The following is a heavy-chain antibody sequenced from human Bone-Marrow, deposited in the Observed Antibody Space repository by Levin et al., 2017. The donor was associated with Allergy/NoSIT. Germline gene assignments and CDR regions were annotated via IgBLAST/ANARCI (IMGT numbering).Heavy chain of an antibody. V-gene: IGHV3-73*01. Sequence: GGSLRLSCAASGFTFSASPLNWVRQASGKGLEWVARIRTKANTYVTAYAASVKGRFTISRDDSKNTAYLQMNSLKTEDTAIYYCTTLPLLPDIQDCWGQGTLVTVSS. D-gene: IGHD2-15*01. CDR1: GFTFSASP. CDR3: TTLPLLPDIQDC. CDR2: IRTKANTYVT. J-gene: IGHJ4*02.